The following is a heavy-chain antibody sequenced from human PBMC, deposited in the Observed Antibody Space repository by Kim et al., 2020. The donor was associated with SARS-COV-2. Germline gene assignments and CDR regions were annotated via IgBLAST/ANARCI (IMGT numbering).Heavy chain of an antibody. D-gene: IGHD6-13*01. CDR3: ASKIDSSSWYYFDY. Sequence: SPSFPGQVTISADKSISTAYLQWSSLKASDTAMYYCASKIDSSSWYYFDYWGQGTLVTVSS. J-gene: IGHJ4*02. V-gene: IGHV5-51*01.